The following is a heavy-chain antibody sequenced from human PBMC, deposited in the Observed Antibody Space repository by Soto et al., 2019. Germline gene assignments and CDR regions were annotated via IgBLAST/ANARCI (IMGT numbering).Heavy chain of an antibody. J-gene: IGHJ6*02. CDR1: GFTVSSNY. V-gene: IGHV3-53*01. CDR3: AREGLGLYYYYGLDV. Sequence: GGSLRLSCAASGFTVSSNYMSWVRQAPGKGLEWVSVIYSGGSTYYADSMKGRFTISRDNSKNTLYLQMNSLRAEDTAVYYCAREGLGLYYYYGLDVWGQGTTVTVSS. D-gene: IGHD3-16*01. CDR2: IYSGGST.